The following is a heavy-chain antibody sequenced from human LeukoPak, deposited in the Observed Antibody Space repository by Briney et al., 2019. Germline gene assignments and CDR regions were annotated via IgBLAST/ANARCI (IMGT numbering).Heavy chain of an antibody. V-gene: IGHV7-4-1*02. J-gene: IGHJ4*02. CDR3: ARDLQEGGSGHISPFDY. CDR1: GGTFSSYA. CDR2: INTNTGNP. D-gene: IGHD2-15*01. Sequence: ASVKVSCKASGGTFSSYAISWVRQAPGQGLEWMGWINTNTGNPTYAQGFTGRFVFSLDTSVSTAYLQISSLKAEDTAVYYCARDLQEGGSGHISPFDYWGQGTLVTVSS.